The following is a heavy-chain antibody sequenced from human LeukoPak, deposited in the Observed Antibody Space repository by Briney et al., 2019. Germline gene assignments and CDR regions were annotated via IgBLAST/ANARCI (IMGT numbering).Heavy chain of an antibody. CDR2: ISYDGSNK. CDR3: AKSRLGELWNAFDI. Sequence: PGGSLRLSCAASGFTFRSYWMSWVRQAPGKGLEWVAVISYDGSNKYYADSVKGRFTISRDNSKNTLYLQMNSLRAEDTAVYYCAKSRLGELWNAFDIWGQGTMVTVSS. D-gene: IGHD3-16*01. J-gene: IGHJ3*02. V-gene: IGHV3-30*18. CDR1: GFTFRSYW.